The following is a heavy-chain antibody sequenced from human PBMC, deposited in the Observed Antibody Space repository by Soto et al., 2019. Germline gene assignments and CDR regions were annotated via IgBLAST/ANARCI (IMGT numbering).Heavy chain of an antibody. V-gene: IGHV4-61*01. Sequence: SETLSLTCTVSGGSVSSGSYYWSWIRQPPGKGLEWIGYIYYSGSTDCNPSLKSRVTISVDTSKNQFSLKLSSVTAADTAVYYCASEGDSSGYHPMDVWGQGTTVTVSS. CDR3: ASEGDSSGYHPMDV. J-gene: IGHJ6*02. D-gene: IGHD3-22*01. CDR1: GGSVSSGSYY. CDR2: IYYSGST.